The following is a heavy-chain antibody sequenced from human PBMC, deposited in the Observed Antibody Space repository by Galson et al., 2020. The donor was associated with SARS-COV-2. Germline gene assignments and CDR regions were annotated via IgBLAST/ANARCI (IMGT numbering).Heavy chain of an antibody. CDR1: GFTFDDYA. D-gene: IGHD3-10*01. Sequence: GGSLSLSCAASGFTFDDYAMHWVRPAPGKGLEWVSLISWDGGSTYYADSVKGRFTISRDNSKNSLYLQMNSLRAEDTALYYCAKPMVRGVIIGGAFDIWGQGTMVTVSS. J-gene: IGHJ3*02. CDR3: AKPMVRGVIIGGAFDI. CDR2: ISWDGGST. V-gene: IGHV3-43D*03.